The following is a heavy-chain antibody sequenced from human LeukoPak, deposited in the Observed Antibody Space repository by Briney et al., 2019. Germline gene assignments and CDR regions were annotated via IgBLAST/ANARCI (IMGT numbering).Heavy chain of an antibody. CDR3: ARAVAGTGEYFDY. CDR1: GYSISSGYY. Sequence: SETLSLTCTVSGYSISSGYYWGWIRQPPGKGLEWIGGIYHSGSTYYNPSLKSRVTISVDTSKNQFSLKLSSVTAADTAVYYCARAVAGTGEYFDYWGQGTLVTVSS. J-gene: IGHJ4*02. D-gene: IGHD6-19*01. V-gene: IGHV4-38-2*02. CDR2: IYHSGST.